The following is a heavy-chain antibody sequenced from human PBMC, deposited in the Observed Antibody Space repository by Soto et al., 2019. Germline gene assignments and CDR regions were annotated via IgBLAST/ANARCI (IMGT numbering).Heavy chain of an antibody. D-gene: IGHD3-3*01. J-gene: IGHJ6*03. CDR3: ARHSASSWSYYYYMDV. Sequence: PSETLSLTCTVSGGSISSSSYYWGWIRQPPGKRLEKIGSIYYSGSTYYNQSLKSRVTISVDTSKNQFSLKLSSVTAADTAVYYCARHSASSWSYYYYMDVWGKGTTVTVSS. CDR1: GGSISSSSYY. V-gene: IGHV4-39*01. CDR2: IYYSGST.